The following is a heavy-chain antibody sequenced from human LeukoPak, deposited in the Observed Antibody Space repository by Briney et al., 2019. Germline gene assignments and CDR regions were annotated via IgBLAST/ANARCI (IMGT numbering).Heavy chain of an antibody. Sequence: KPSETLSLTCAVYGGSFSGYYWSWIRQPPGKGLEWIGEINHSGSTNYNPSLKSRVTISVDTSKNQFSLKLSSVTAADTAVYYCARDKSVCDYWGQGTLVTVSS. V-gene: IGHV4-34*01. J-gene: IGHJ4*02. CDR1: GGSFSGYY. CDR3: ARDKSVCDY. CDR2: INHSGST.